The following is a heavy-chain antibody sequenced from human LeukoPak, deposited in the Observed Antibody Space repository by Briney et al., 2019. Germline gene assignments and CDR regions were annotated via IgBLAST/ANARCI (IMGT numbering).Heavy chain of an antibody. Sequence: GSLRLSCAASGFTFSSYSMTWVRQAPGKGLEWIGSIYYSGSTYYNPSLKSRVTISVDTSKNQFSLKLSSVTAADTAVYYCARPTTKSSDFDYWGQGTLVTVSS. CDR2: IYYSGST. CDR1: GFTFSSYS. CDR3: ARPTTKSSDFDY. D-gene: IGHD6-19*01. V-gene: IGHV4-39*01. J-gene: IGHJ4*02.